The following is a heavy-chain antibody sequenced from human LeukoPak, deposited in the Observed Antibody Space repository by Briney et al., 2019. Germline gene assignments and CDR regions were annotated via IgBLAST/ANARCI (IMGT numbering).Heavy chain of an antibody. D-gene: IGHD6-25*01. Sequence: GGSLSLSCAASGFTFSDYYMTWIRQAPGKGLEWVSYISSSGSTTHYADSVKGRFTISRDNAKNSLSVQMNNLRAEDTAVYYCARVPRSGRSIDYWGQGTLVTVSS. J-gene: IGHJ4*02. CDR3: ARVPRSGRSIDY. V-gene: IGHV3-11*01. CDR2: ISSSGSTT. CDR1: GFTFSDYY.